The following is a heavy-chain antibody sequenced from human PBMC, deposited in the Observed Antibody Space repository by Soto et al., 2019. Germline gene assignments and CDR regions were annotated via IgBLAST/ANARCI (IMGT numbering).Heavy chain of an antibody. CDR3: ARGEGSGSPADPGIQYYGMDV. CDR1: GGTFSSYA. CDR2: IIPIFGTA. D-gene: IGHD3-10*01. J-gene: IGHJ6*02. Sequence: QVQLVQSGAEVKKPGSSVKVSCKASGGTFSSYAISWVRQAPGQGLEWMGGIIPIFGTANYAQKFQGRVTIIAEESTCTAYMELSSLRSEDTAVYYCARGEGSGSPADPGIQYYGMDVLGQGTTVTVSS. V-gene: IGHV1-69*01.